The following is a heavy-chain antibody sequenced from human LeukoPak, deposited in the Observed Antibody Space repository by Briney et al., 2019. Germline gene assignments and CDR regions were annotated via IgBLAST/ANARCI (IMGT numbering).Heavy chain of an antibody. CDR2: ISGSGTST. D-gene: IGHD6-19*01. V-gene: IGHV3-23*01. CDR1: GFTFSSYA. Sequence: GGSPRLSCAASGFTFSSYAMSWVRQAPGKGLEWVSAISGSGTSTYYADSVKGRFTISRDNSKNTLYLQMNSLRAEDTAVYYCAKSTGAYSSDHYFDYWGQGTLVTVSS. J-gene: IGHJ4*02. CDR3: AKSTGAYSSDHYFDY.